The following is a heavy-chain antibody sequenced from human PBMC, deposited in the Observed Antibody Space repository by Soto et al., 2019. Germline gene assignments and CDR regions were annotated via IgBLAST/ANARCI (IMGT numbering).Heavy chain of an antibody. V-gene: IGHV1-69*13. CDR1: GGTFSSYA. D-gene: IGHD3-22*01. Sequence: SVKVSCKASGGTFSSYAISWVRQAPGQGLEWMGGIIPIFGTANYAQKFQGRVTITADESTSTAYMELSSLRSEDTAVYYCARGKERYYYDSSGYYYVDYFDYWGQGTLVTVS. CDR3: ARGKERYYYDSSGYYYVDYFDY. J-gene: IGHJ4*02. CDR2: IIPIFGTA.